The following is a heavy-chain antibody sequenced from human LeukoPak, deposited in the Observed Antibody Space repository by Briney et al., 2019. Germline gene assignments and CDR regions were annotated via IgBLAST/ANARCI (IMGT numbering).Heavy chain of an antibody. CDR2: ISSSGSTI. CDR1: GFTFSSYE. J-gene: IGHJ4*02. Sequence: GGSLRLSCAASGFTFSSYEMNRVRQAPGKGLEWVSYISSSGSTIYYADSVKGRFTISRDNAKNSLYLQMNSLRAEDTAVYYCASTGSSGYYDYWGQGTLVSVSS. V-gene: IGHV3-48*03. D-gene: IGHD3-22*01. CDR3: ASTGSSGYYDY.